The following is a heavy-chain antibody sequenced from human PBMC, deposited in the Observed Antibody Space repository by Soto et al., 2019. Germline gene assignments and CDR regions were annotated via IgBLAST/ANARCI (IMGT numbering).Heavy chain of an antibody. CDR2: ISGSGGST. Sequence: GGSLRLSCAASGFTFISYAMSWVRQAPGKGLEWVSAISGSGGSTYYADSVKGRFTISRDNSKNTLYLQMNSLRAEDTAVYYCAKDRRRPTVTTRPPYYYYYMDVWGKGTTVTVSS. V-gene: IGHV3-23*01. CDR1: GFTFISYA. CDR3: AKDRRRPTVTTRPPYYYYYMDV. J-gene: IGHJ6*03. D-gene: IGHD4-4*01.